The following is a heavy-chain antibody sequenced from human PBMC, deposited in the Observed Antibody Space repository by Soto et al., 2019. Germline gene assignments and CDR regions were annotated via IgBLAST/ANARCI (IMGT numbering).Heavy chain of an antibody. J-gene: IGHJ6*02. CDR2: IYPVDSET. CDR1: GYSFVRYW. V-gene: IGHV5-51*01. Sequence: GESLKLSCKGSGYSFVRYWIGWVRQMSGKGLEWMGIIYPVDSETRYSPSFQGQVTLSADKSISTAYLQWRSLKASDTAMYYCARVVGASDGMDVWGQGTTVTVSS. CDR3: ARVVGASDGMDV. D-gene: IGHD1-26*01.